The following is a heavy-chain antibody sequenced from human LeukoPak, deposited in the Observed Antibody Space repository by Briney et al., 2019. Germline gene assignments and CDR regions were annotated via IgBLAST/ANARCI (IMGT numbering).Heavy chain of an antibody. CDR3: ARGIGRLPVSTAMVQGY. J-gene: IGHJ4*02. CDR1: GYTFTGYY. V-gene: IGHV1-2*02. D-gene: IGHD5-18*01. CDR2: INPNSGGT. Sequence: GASVKVSCKASGYTFTGYYMHWVRQAPGQGLEWMGWINPNSGGTNYAQKFQGRVTMTRDTSVSTAYMELSRLRSDDTAVYYCARGIGRLPVSTAMVQGYWGQGTLVTVSS.